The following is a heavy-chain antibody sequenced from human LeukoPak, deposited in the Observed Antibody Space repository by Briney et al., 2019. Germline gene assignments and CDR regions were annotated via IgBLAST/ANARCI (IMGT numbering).Heavy chain of an antibody. Sequence: ASVKVSCKVSVYTLTELSMHWVRQAPGKGLEWMGGFDPEDGETIYAQKFQGRVTMTEDTSTDTAYMELSSLRSEDTAVYYCATATLWFGELYDWYFDLWGRGTLVTVSS. CDR3: ATATLWFGELYDWYFDL. CDR1: VYTLTELS. J-gene: IGHJ2*01. V-gene: IGHV1-24*01. CDR2: FDPEDGET. D-gene: IGHD3-10*01.